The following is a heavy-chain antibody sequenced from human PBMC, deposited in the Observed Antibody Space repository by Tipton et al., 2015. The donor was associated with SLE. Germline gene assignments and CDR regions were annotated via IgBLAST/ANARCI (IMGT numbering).Heavy chain of an antibody. J-gene: IGHJ5*02. CDR2: INPNSGDT. D-gene: IGHD3-22*01. Sequence: QLVQSGAEVKKPGASVKVSCKASGYTFAGYYIHRVRQAPGQGLEWMGWINPNSGDTNYVENFQGRVTMTRDTSISTAYMHLSSLRSNDAAMYYCARDRRYYDSSGSPASWGQETLVTVSS. CDR1: GYTFAGYY. V-gene: IGHV1-2*02. CDR3: ARDRRYYDSSGSPAS.